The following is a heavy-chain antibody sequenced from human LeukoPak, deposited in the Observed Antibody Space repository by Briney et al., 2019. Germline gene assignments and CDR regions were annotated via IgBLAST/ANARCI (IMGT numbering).Heavy chain of an antibody. CDR1: GGTFSSYT. V-gene: IGHV1-69*13. CDR3: ATSGRNVWSGYKDAFDV. Sequence: SVKVSCKASGGTFSSYTFSWVRQAPGQGLEWMGGIIPFFGTANYARKFQGRVTITADESTSTVNMELSGLRSEATAMYYCATSGRNVWSGYKDAFDVWGQGTMVTVSS. CDR2: IIPFFGTA. D-gene: IGHD3-3*01. J-gene: IGHJ3*01.